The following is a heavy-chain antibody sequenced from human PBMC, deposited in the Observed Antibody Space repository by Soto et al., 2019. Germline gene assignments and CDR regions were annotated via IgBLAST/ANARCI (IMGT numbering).Heavy chain of an antibody. CDR2: VFTGGNT. CDR3: ARAKSGDHYFDY. Sequence: EVQLVESAGGLVQPGGSLRLSCGASGFNVSRHYMSWVRQAPGKGLEWVAVVFTGGNTYYADSVKGRSTISRDNSQNTVFLQLNSLRAEDTGVYYCARAKSGDHYFDYWGQGSLITVSS. V-gene: IGHV3-66*01. D-gene: IGHD7-27*01. CDR1: GFNVSRHY. J-gene: IGHJ4*02.